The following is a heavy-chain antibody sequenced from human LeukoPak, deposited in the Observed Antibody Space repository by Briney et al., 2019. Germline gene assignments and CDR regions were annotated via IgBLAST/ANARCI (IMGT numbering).Heavy chain of an antibody. J-gene: IGHJ4*02. CDR3: ARQQWGRNFDY. Sequence: ASETLSLTCTVSGGSISSYYWSWIRQPAGKGLEWIGRIYTSGTTNYKPSLKSRVTMSVDTSKNQFSLKLSSVTAADTAVYYCARQQWGRNFDYWGQGTLVTASS. D-gene: IGHD6-19*01. CDR2: IYTSGTT. V-gene: IGHV4-4*07. CDR1: GGSISSYY.